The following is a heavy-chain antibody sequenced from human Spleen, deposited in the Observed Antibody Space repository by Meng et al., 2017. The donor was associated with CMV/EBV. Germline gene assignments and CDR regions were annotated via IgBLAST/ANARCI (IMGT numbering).Heavy chain of an antibody. D-gene: IGHD6-13*01. CDR1: FSLHTSGVG. Sequence: FSLHTSGVGVGWIRQPPGKALEWLALISWNDDKRYSPSLKSRLTITKDTSKNQVVLTMTNTDPVDTATYYCAHRLGGSWYQYYFDYWGQGTLVTVSS. CDR2: ISWNDDK. V-gene: IGHV2-5*01. J-gene: IGHJ4*02. CDR3: AHRLGGSWYQYYFDY.